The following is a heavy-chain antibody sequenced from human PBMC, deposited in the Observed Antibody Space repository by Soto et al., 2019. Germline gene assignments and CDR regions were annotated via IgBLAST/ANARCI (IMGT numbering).Heavy chain of an antibody. CDR1: GFTFSTYA. Sequence: EVQLLESGGGLVQPGGSLRLSCAASGFTFSTYAMTWVRQAPGKGPEWVSRIGDSEGETTHYADSVKGRFTISRDNAKNTLYLQMNSRRVEDTAIYYCAKGYCGGGRCYDLDNWFDSWGQGTRVPVSS. D-gene: IGHD2-15*01. CDR3: AKGYCGGGRCYDLDNWFDS. J-gene: IGHJ5*01. V-gene: IGHV3-23*01. CDR2: IGDSEGETT.